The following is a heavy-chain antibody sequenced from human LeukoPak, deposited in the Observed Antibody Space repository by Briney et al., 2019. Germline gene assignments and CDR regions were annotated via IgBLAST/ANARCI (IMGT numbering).Heavy chain of an antibody. CDR2: ISWNSGSI. V-gene: IGHV3-9*01. J-gene: IGHJ3*02. D-gene: IGHD3-9*01. CDR1: GDSISSYF. Sequence: LSLTCTVSGDSISSYFWSWVRQAPGKGLEWVSGISWNSGSIGYADSVKGRFTISRDNAKNSLYLQMNSLRAEDTALYYCAKDIADDILTGYYTPRAFDIWGQGTMVTVSS. CDR3: AKDIADDILTGYYTPRAFDI.